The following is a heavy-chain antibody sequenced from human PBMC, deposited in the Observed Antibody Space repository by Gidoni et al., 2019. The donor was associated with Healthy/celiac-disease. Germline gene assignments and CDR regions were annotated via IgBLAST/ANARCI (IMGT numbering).Heavy chain of an antibody. J-gene: IGHJ5*02. CDR2: IYWNDDK. D-gene: IGHD4-17*01. CDR1: RFSLSTSGVG. V-gene: IGHV2-5*01. Sequence: QITLKESGPTLVKPTQTLTLTCTFSRFSLSTSGVGVGWIRQPPGKALEWLALIYWNDDKRYSPSLKSRLTITKDTSKNQVVLTMTNMDPVDTATYYCAHMRDGTYGDEDGDVYNWFDPWGQGTLVTVSS. CDR3: AHMRDGTYGDEDGDVYNWFDP.